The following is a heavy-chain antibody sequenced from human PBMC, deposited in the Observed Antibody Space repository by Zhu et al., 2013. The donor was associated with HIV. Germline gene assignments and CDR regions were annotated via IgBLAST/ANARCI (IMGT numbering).Heavy chain of an antibody. D-gene: IGHD6-19*01. V-gene: IGHV4-38-2*01. CDR2: LSLGGRS. CDR1: GGAMSGGHY. CDR3: ACGRWRACDMNGCYGPIDY. J-gene: IGHJ4*01. Sequence: QVQLRESGQGLVKPSETLSLTCDISGGAMSGGHYWGWFRQTPARKLEWMGWLSLGGRSVYNPSVNGRLSISEDTSNKFSLVLTSVTVSDTAKYFCACGRWRACDMNGCYGPIDYWGPEFWSPSPQ.